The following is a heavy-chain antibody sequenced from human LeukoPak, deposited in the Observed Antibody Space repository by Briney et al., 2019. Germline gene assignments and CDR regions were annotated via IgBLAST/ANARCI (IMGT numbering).Heavy chain of an antibody. CDR3: AREGRFLEWFSGY. D-gene: IGHD3-3*01. CDR1: GGTFSSYA. Sequence: GASVKVSCKASGGTFSSYAISWVRQAPGQGLEWMGGIIPIFGTANYAQKFQGRVTITTDESTSTAYMELNSLRAEDTAVYYCAREGRFLEWFSGYWGQGTLVTVSS. J-gene: IGHJ4*02. CDR2: IIPIFGTA. V-gene: IGHV1-69*05.